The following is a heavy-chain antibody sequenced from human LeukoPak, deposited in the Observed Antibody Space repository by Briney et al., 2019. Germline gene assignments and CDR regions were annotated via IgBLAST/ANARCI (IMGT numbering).Heavy chain of an antibody. Sequence: SETLSLTCTVSGGSISSNNYYWGWIRQPPGKGLEWIGSIYYSGSTYYNPSLKSRVTISVDTSKNQFSLKLSSVTAADTAVYYCARGLRYFDWYYSDWGQGTLVTVSS. D-gene: IGHD3-9*01. CDR1: GGSISSNNYY. V-gene: IGHV4-39*01. J-gene: IGHJ4*02. CDR3: ARGLRYFDWYYSD. CDR2: IYYSGST.